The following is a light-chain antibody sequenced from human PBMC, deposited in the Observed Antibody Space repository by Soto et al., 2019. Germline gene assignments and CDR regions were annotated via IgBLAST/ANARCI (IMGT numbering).Light chain of an antibody. CDR3: LQNHNYPRT. J-gene: IGKJ1*01. CDR2: DAS. V-gene: IGKV1-6*01. Sequence: IHMTQSPSSLSASVGDRVAITCRASQPIGTFLNCYQQKPGKAPKLLISDASSLETGVPSRFSGSGSGAQFTLTITSLRPEDSAIYYCLQNHNYPRTFGQGTKVAIK. CDR1: QPIGTF.